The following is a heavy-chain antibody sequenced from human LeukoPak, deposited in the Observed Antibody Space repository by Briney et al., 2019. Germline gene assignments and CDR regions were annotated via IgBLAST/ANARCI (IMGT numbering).Heavy chain of an antibody. Sequence: SETLSLTCAVSGYSISSGYYWGWIRQPPGKGLQWIGSIFQRGYSYYNPSLKSRVTISVDTSRNQFSLKLSSVTAADTAVYYCAGDKETTSNGRPNWFDPWGQGTLVTVSS. CDR1: GYSISSGYY. J-gene: IGHJ5*02. CDR3: AGDKETTSNGRPNWFDP. V-gene: IGHV4-38-2*01. D-gene: IGHD1-1*01. CDR2: IFQRGYS.